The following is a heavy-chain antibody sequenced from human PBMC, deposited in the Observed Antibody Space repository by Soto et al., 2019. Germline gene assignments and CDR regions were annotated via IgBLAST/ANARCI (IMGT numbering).Heavy chain of an antibody. D-gene: IGHD2-2*01. CDR1: GASFSGYY. CDR2: INHSGST. J-gene: IGHJ6*02. V-gene: IGHV4-34*01. CDR3: ARAYCSSTSCYPLPYYYYYGMDV. Sequence: SKTLSLTCAVDGASFSGYYWSWIRTPQGKGLEWIGEINHSGSTNYNPSLKSRVTISVDTSKNQFSLKLSSVTAAGTAVYYCARAYCSSTSCYPLPYYYYYGMDVWGQGTTVTVSS.